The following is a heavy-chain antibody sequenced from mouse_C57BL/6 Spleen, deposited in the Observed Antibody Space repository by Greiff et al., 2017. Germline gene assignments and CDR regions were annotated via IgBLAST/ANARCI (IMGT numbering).Heavy chain of an antibody. J-gene: IGHJ2*01. Sequence: QVQLQQPGAELVKPGASVKLSCKASGYTFTSYWMQWVKQRPGQGLEWIGEIDPSDSYTNYNQKFKGKATLTVDTSSSTASMQLSSLTSEDSAVYYCARYTVVASDYWGQGTTLTVSS. CDR3: ARYTVVASDY. D-gene: IGHD1-1*01. CDR1: GYTFTSYW. CDR2: IDPSDSYT. V-gene: IGHV1-50*01.